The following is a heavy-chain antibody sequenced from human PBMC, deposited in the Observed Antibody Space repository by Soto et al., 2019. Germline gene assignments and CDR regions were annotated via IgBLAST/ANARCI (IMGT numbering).Heavy chain of an antibody. J-gene: IGHJ6*02. Sequence: QVQVVESGGGVVQPGRSLRLSCAASGFTLSSHAMHWVRQAPGTGLEWVAVISYDGIRKYYADSVKGRFTISRDNSKNTLYLQMSSLRAEDTAVYYCARDPFVDCSGGSCYAVYGLDVWGQGTTVTVSS. CDR3: ARDPFVDCSGGSCYAVYGLDV. V-gene: IGHV3-30-3*01. D-gene: IGHD2-15*01. CDR1: GFTLSSHA. CDR2: ISYDGIRK.